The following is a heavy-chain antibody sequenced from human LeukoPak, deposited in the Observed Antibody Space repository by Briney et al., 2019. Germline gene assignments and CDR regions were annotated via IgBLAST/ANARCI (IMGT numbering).Heavy chain of an antibody. CDR3: ARGTGAYYYL. Sequence: PSETLSLTCTVSGGSISSGDYYWSWIRQPPGQGLEWIGYIYYSGSTKYNPYLKSRVTISIDTSKNQFSLKLSSVTAADTALYYCARGTGAYYYLWGQGTMVTVSS. J-gene: IGHJ3*01. CDR2: IYYSGST. D-gene: IGHD3-22*01. CDR1: GGSISSGDYY. V-gene: IGHV4-61*08.